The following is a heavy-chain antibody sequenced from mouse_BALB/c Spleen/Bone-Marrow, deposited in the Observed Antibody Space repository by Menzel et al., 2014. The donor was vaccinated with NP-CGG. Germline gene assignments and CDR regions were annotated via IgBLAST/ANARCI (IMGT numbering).Heavy chain of an antibody. CDR2: ISYSGIT. V-gene: IGHV3-8*02. CDR1: GDSITSGY. CDR3: ARLEEGYGNYEGYYYAPDY. Sequence: EVKLVESGPSLVKPSQTLSLTCSVTGDSITSGYWNWIRKFPGNKLEYMGYISYSGITYYNPSLESRISITRDTSKNQYYLQLNSVTTEDTATYFCARLEEGYGNYEGYYYAPDYWGQGTSVTVSS. J-gene: IGHJ4*01. D-gene: IGHD2-10*02.